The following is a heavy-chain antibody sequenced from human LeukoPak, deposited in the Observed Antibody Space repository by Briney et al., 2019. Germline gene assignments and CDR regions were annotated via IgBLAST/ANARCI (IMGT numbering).Heavy chain of an antibody. CDR2: ISSSGSTI. V-gene: IGHV3-48*03. CDR3: ARDRSGVVVVAATFDY. J-gene: IGHJ4*02. CDR1: GFTFSSYE. Sequence: GGSLRLSCAASGFTFSSYEMNWVRQAPGKALEWVSYISSSGSTIFYGDSVKGRFTISRDNAKNSLYLQMNSLRAEDTAVCYCARDRSGVVVVAATFDYWGQGTLVTVSS. D-gene: IGHD2-15*01.